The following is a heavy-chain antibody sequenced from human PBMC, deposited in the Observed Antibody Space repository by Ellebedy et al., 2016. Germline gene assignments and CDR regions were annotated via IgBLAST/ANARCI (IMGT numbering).Heavy chain of an antibody. V-gene: IGHV3-23*01. CDR2: TTSSGSST. J-gene: IGHJ4*02. CDR1: GFTFSSYA. CDR3: AKDRGEMTTLEKVIDY. Sequence: GGSLRLSCAASGFTFSSYAMSWVRQAPGKGLEWVSATTSSGSSTYYADSVKGRFTISRDNSKNTLYLQMNSLRAEDTAVYYCAKDRGEMTTLEKVIDYWGQGTLVTVSS. D-gene: IGHD4-11*01.